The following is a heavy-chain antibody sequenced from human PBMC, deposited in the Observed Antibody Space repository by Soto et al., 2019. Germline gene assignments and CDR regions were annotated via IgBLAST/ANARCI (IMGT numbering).Heavy chain of an antibody. CDR1: GGSISSYY. Sequence: SETLSLTCTVSGGSISSYYWSWIRQPAGKGLEWIGRIYTSGSTNYNPSLKSRVTMSVDTSKNQFSLKLSSVTAADTAVYYCARVGWTTVGYYFDYWGQGTLVTVSS. V-gene: IGHV4-4*07. CDR2: IYTSGST. CDR3: ARVGWTTVGYYFDY. J-gene: IGHJ4*02. D-gene: IGHD4-17*01.